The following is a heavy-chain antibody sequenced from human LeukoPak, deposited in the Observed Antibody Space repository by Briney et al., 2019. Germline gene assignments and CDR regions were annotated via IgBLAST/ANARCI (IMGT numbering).Heavy chain of an antibody. CDR1: GFTFSSYA. CDR3: AKEDLNSSFDY. V-gene: IGHV3-30-3*01. D-gene: IGHD4-23*01. CDR2: ISYDGSNK. J-gene: IGHJ4*02. Sequence: GGSLRLSCAASGFTFSSYAMHWVRQAPGKGLEWVAVISYDGSNKYYADSVKGRFTISRDNSKNTLYLQMNSLRAEDTAVYYCAKEDLNSSFDYWGQGTLVTVSS.